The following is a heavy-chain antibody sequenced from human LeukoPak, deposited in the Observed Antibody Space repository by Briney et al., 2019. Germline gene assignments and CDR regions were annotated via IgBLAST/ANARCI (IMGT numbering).Heavy chain of an antibody. CDR2: INHSGST. J-gene: IGHJ5*02. D-gene: IGHD2-15*01. Sequence: SETLSLTCAVYGGSFSGYYWSWIRQPPGKGLEWIGEINHSGSTNYNPSLKSRVTISVDTSKNQFSLKLSSVTAADTAVYCCARTGRRYCSGGSCYWFDPWGQGTLVTVSS. CDR1: GGSFSGYY. CDR3: ARTGRRYCSGGSCYWFDP. V-gene: IGHV4-34*01.